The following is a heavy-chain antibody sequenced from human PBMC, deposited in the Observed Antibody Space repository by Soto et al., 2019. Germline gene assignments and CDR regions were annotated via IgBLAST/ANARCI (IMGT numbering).Heavy chain of an antibody. Sequence: SETLSLTCTVSGGSISSGGYYWSWTRQHPGKGLEWIGYIYYSGSTYYNPSLKSRVTISVDTSKNQFSLKLSSVTAADTVVYYCARVRSVGELLYYYYGMDVWGQGTTVTVSS. CDR1: GGSISSGGYY. CDR2: IYYSGST. CDR3: ARVRSVGELLYYYYGMDV. D-gene: IGHD3-10*01. V-gene: IGHV4-31*03. J-gene: IGHJ6*02.